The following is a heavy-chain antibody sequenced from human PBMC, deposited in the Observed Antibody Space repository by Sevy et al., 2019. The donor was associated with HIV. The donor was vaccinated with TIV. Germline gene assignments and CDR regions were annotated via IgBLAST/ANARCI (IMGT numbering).Heavy chain of an antibody. CDR1: GLTSSSYA. Sequence: GGPLRLSCAAPGLTSSSYAMPWVRQAPAKGLEGVAFIRYDGSNKSYADSVKGRFTISRDNSKNTLYLQMNSLRAEDTAVYYCAKGPEPASYYYYYGMDVWGQGTTVTVSS. CDR3: AKGPEPASYYYYYGMDV. CDR2: IRYDGSNK. J-gene: IGHJ6*02. V-gene: IGHV3-30*02.